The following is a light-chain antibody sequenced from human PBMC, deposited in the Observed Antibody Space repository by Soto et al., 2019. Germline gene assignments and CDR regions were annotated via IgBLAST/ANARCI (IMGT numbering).Light chain of an antibody. CDR1: SSDVGGYNY. J-gene: IGLJ2*01. CDR3: SSHAGSNSFV. V-gene: IGLV2-8*01. CDR2: EVT. Sequence: QSALTQPPSASGSPGQSVTISCTGTSSDVGGYNYVSWYQQHPGKAPKLMIYEVTKRPSGVPDRFSGSKSGNTASLTVSGLQAEDEADYYCSSHAGSNSFVFGGGTKVTVL.